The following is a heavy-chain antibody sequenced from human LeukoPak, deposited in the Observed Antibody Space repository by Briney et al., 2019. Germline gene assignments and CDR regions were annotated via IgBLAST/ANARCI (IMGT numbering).Heavy chain of an antibody. D-gene: IGHD3-10*01. V-gene: IGHV4-34*01. CDR1: GGSFSGYY. CDR3: ARGSRYYGSGSYPIKRRCYFDY. Sequence: PSEALSLTCAVYGGSFSGYYWSWIRQPPGKGLEWIGETNHSGSTNYNPSLKSRVTISVDTSKNQFSLKLSSVTAADTAVYYCARGSRYYGSGSYPIKRRCYFDYWGQGTLATVSS. CDR2: TNHSGST. J-gene: IGHJ4*02.